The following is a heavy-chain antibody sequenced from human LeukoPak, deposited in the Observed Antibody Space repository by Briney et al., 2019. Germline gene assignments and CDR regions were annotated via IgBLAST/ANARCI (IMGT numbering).Heavy chain of an antibody. CDR2: ISYDGSNK. J-gene: IGHJ6*04. Sequence: GGSLRLSCAASGFTISSYAMHWVRQAPGKGLEWVAVISYDGSNKYYADSVKGRFTISRDNSKNTLYLQMNSLRAEDTAVYYCARAPSYYDILTAPYGMDVWGKGTTVTVSS. CDR1: GFTISSYA. D-gene: IGHD3-9*01. CDR3: ARAPSYYDILTAPYGMDV. V-gene: IGHV3-30*04.